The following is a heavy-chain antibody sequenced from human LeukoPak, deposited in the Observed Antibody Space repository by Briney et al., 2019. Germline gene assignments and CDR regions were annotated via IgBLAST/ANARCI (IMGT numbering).Heavy chain of an antibody. CDR1: GITLSNYG. V-gene: IGHV3-23*01. CDR2: ISGGGGGT. Sequence: GGPLRLSCAVSGITLSNYGMSWVRQAPGKALEWVAGISGGGGGTNYADSVKGRFTISRDNPKNTLYLQMHSLRAEDTAVYFCAKRGVVVRVILVGFHKEANYFDSWGQGALVTVSS. CDR3: AKRGVVVRVILVGFHKEANYFDS. D-gene: IGHD3-10*01. J-gene: IGHJ4*02.